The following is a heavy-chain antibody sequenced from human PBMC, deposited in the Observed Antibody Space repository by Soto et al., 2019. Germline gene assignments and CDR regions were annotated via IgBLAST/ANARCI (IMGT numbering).Heavy chain of an antibody. CDR2: ISCYNGDT. CDR1: GDTFRNHG. CDR3: ARDPSNTSGNRIWFDP. J-gene: IGHJ5*02. V-gene: IGHV1-18*04. Sequence: ASVKVSCKASGDTFRNHGITWVRQAPGQGLEWMGWISCYNGDTNYAQNFQGRVTMTTDTPTSTAYMELRSLRSDDTAVYYCARDPSNTSGNRIWFDPWGQGTLVTVSS. D-gene: IGHD1-26*01.